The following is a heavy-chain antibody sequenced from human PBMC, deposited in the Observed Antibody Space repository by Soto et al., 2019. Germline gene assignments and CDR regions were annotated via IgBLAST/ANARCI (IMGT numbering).Heavy chain of an antibody. V-gene: IGHV4-59*08. Sequence: QVQLQESGPGLVKPSETLSLTCTVSGGSISSYYWSWIRQPPGKGLERIEYIYYSGSTNYNPSLRIRVTISVDTSKNQFSLKLSSVTAADTAVYYCERRYGWAFDIWGQGTMVTVS. CDR3: ERRYGWAFDI. D-gene: IGHD3-16*01. CDR1: GGSISSYY. CDR2: IYYSGST. J-gene: IGHJ3*02.